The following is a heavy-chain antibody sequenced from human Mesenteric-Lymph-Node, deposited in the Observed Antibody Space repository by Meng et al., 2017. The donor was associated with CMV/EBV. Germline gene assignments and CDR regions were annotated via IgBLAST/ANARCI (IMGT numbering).Heavy chain of an antibody. V-gene: IGHV1-2*02. CDR3: ASIDFWSGYYPWVTDY. CDR2: INPNSGGT. D-gene: IGHD3-3*01. CDR1: GYTFTGYY. Sequence: ALVKVSCKASGYTFTGYYMHWVRQAPGQGLEWMGWINPNSGGTNYAQKFQGRVTMTRDTSISTAYMELSRLRSDDTAVYYCASIDFWSGYYPWVTDYWGQGTLVTVSS. J-gene: IGHJ4*02.